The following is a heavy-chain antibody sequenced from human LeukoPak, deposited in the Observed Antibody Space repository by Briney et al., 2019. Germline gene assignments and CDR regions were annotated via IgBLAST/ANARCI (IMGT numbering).Heavy chain of an antibody. CDR1: GGSISSSSYY. D-gene: IGHD3-10*01. Sequence: PSETLSLTCTVSGGSISSSSYYWGWIRQPPGKGLEWIGSIYYSGSTYYNPSLKSRVTISVDTSKNQFSLKLSSVTAADTAVYYCARHVVHGSGSYYGGGFPDPYFDYWGQGTLVTVSS. J-gene: IGHJ4*02. V-gene: IGHV4-39*01. CDR3: ARHVVHGSGSYYGGGFPDPYFDY. CDR2: IYYSGST.